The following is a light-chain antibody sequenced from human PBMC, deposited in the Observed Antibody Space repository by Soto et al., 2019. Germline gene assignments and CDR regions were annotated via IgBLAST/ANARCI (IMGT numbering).Light chain of an antibody. Sequence: EIVLTQSPGALSLSPGERATLSCRASQSVSSTKLAWYQQRPGQAPRLLIFGASNRATGVPDRFSGSGSGTDFTLTISSLEPEDFAVYYCQQRSNWPPTFGQGTRLEIK. CDR3: QQRSNWPPT. V-gene: IGKV3D-20*02. CDR2: GAS. CDR1: QSVSSTK. J-gene: IGKJ5*01.